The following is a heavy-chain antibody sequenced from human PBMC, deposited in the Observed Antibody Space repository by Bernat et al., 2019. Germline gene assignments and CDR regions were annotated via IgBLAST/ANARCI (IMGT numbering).Heavy chain of an antibody. CDR1: GFTFTTYG. Sequence: VQLVESGGGVVQPGGSLRLSCAASGFTFTTYGVHWVRQAPGKGLEWVSYISGSCSTIYYADSVKGRFTISRDNAKNSLYLQMNSLRAEDTAVYYCARTVTTGSYYYYYMDVWGKGTTVTVSS. CDR3: ARTVTTGSYYYYYMDV. CDR2: ISGSCSTI. D-gene: IGHD4-11*01. J-gene: IGHJ6*03. V-gene: IGHV3-48*04.